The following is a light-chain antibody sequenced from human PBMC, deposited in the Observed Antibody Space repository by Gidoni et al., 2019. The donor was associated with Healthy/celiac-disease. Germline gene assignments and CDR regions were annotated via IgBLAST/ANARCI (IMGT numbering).Light chain of an antibody. CDR3: QSYDSSLRGSVV. V-gene: IGLV1-40*01. Sequence: QPVLTQPPPVSGAPGQRVTISCTGSSSNIGAGYDVHWYQQLPGTAPTRLTYGHSYRPSGVPDRFAGSKSCTSASLAITGLQASDDADYYCQSYDSSLRGSVVFGGGTKLTVL. J-gene: IGLJ2*01. CDR1: SSNIGAGYD. CDR2: GHS.